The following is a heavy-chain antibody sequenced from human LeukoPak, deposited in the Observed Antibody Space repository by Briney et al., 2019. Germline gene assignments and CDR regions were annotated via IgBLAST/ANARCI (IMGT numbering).Heavy chain of an antibody. D-gene: IGHD3-3*01. V-gene: IGHV4-4*07. Sequence: PSETLSLTCTVSGGSISSYYWSWIRQPAGKGLEWIGRIYSSGSTDYNPSLKSRVTMSVDTSKNQFSLKMRSVTAADTAVYYCARGRGGTSDYYPFYFDYWGQGALVTVSS. CDR3: ARGRGGTSDYYPFYFDY. CDR2: IYSSGST. J-gene: IGHJ4*02. CDR1: GGSISSYY.